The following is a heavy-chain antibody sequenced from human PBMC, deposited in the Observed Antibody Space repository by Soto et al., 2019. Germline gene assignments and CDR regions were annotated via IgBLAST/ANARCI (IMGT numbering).Heavy chain of an antibody. CDR2: IIPILGIA. Sequence: QVQLVQSGAEVKKPGSSVKVSCKASGGTFSSYTISWVRQAPGQGLEWMGRIIPILGIANYALKFQGRVTITADKSTSTAYMELSSLRSEDTAVYYCAYDSSGDQPTANDYWGQGTLVTVSS. CDR3: AYDSSGDQPTANDY. J-gene: IGHJ4*02. CDR1: GGTFSSYT. V-gene: IGHV1-69*02. D-gene: IGHD3-22*01.